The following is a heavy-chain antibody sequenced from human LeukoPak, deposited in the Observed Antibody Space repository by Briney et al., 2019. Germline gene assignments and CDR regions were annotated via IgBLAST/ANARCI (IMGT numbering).Heavy chain of an antibody. CDR1: GGSISSYY. J-gene: IGHJ5*02. CDR3: ARVRGSGWYYSGFDP. CDR2: IYYSGST. D-gene: IGHD6-19*01. Sequence: SETLSLTCTVSGGSISSYYWSWIRQPPGKGLEWIGYIYYSGSTNYNPSLKSRVTISVDTSKNQFSLKLSSVTAADTAVYYCARVRGSGWYYSGFDPWGQGTLVTVSS. V-gene: IGHV4-59*01.